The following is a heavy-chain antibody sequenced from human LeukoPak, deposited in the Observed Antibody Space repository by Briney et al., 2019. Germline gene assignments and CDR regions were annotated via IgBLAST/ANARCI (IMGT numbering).Heavy chain of an antibody. D-gene: IGHD3-3*01. Sequence: ASVKVSCKASGYTFTSYDINWVRQATGQGLEWMGWMNPNSGNTGYAQKFQGRVTITRNTSISTAYMELSSLRSEDTAVYYCARGRSYHLLEWYQTYYYYYMDVWGKGTTVTVSS. CDR3: ARGRSYHLLEWYQTYYYYYMDV. J-gene: IGHJ6*03. V-gene: IGHV1-8*03. CDR1: GYTFTSYD. CDR2: MNPNSGNT.